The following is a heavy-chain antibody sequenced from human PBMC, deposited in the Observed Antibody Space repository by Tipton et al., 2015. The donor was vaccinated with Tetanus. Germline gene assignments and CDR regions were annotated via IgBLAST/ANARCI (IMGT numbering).Heavy chain of an antibody. J-gene: IGHJ6*03. D-gene: IGHD6-13*01. CDR1: GGSVNSYY. CDR3: ARSEQQLVRGYYYYYYMDV. Sequence: TLSLTCTVSGGSVNSYYWSWIRQPPGKGLEWIGYIYYSGRTNYNPSLKSRVTISVDTSKNQFSLKLSSVTAADTAVYYCARSEQQLVRGYYYYYYMDVWGKGTTVTVSS. CDR2: IYYSGRT. V-gene: IGHV4-59*02.